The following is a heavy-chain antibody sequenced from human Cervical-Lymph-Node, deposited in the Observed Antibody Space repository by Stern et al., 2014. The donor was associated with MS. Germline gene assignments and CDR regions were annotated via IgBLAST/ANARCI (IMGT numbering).Heavy chain of an antibody. D-gene: IGHD1-14*01. CDR3: AHDVTRSRYGMDV. V-gene: IGHV2-5*01. CDR1: GLSLSTSGVA. J-gene: IGHJ6*02. Sequence: ESGPTLVKPTQTLTLTCTFSGLSLSTSGVAVGWIRQPPGKGLEWLALLFWHDDNDYSPSLKSRLTITKDTAENQAVLTMTNMDPVDTGTYYCAHDVTRSRYGMDVGGQGTTVTFSS. CDR2: LFWHDDN.